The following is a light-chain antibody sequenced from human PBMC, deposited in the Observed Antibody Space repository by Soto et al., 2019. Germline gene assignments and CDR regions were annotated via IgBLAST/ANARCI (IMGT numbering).Light chain of an antibody. CDR2: DAS. J-gene: IGKJ5*01. CDR1: LSLNSGY. V-gene: IGKV3-20*01. CDR3: QQYGSSPPIT. Sequence: VFSLSPCAVSLSQVERTTLSCRAILSLNSGYLPWYQLKPGQAPRLLIYDASSRATGIPDRFSGSGSGTDFTLTISRLEPEDSAVYYCQQYGSSPPITFGQGTRLAIK.